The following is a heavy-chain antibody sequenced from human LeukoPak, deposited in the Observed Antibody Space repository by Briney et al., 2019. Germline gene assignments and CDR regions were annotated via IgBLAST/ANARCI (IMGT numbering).Heavy chain of an antibody. Sequence: EASETLSLTCTVSGYSISSGYYWGWIRQPPGKWLEWIGSIYHSGSTYYNPSLNSRVTISVDTSKNQFSLKLSSVTAADTAVYHCARVGYIYYDSSGYYKDNWFDPWGQGTLVTVSS. V-gene: IGHV4-38-2*02. J-gene: IGHJ5*02. CDR2: IYHSGST. CDR1: GYSISSGYY. CDR3: ARVGYIYYDSSGYYKDNWFDP. D-gene: IGHD3-22*01.